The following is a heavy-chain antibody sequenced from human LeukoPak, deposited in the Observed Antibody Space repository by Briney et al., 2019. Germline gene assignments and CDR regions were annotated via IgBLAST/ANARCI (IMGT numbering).Heavy chain of an antibody. CDR1: GFTFSSYW. D-gene: IGHD3-9*01. CDR3: AREGILTGYYTYFDY. Sequence: GGSLRLSCAASGFTFSSYWMSWVRQAPGKGLEWVANIKQDGSEEYYVDSVKGRFTISRDNAKNSLYLQMNSLRAEDTAVYYCAREGILTGYYTYFDYWGQGTLVTVSS. CDR2: IKQDGSEE. V-gene: IGHV3-7*01. J-gene: IGHJ4*02.